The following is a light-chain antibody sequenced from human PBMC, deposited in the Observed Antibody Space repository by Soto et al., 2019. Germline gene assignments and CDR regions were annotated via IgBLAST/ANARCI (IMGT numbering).Light chain of an antibody. CDR1: QSVSSNY. CDR2: GAS. CDR3: QQYGSSPTWT. Sequence: ESVLTQSPGTLSLSPGEIANLSFSASQSVSSNYLAWYQQKPGQAPRLLIYGASTRATGIPDRFSGSGSGTDFTLTISRLEPEDSAVYYCQQYGSSPTWTFGQGTKVDIK. V-gene: IGKV3-20*01. J-gene: IGKJ1*01.